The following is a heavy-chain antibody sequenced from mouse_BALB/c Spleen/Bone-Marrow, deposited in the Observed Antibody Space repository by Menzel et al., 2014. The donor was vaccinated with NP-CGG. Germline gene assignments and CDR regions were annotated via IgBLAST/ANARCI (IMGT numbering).Heavy chain of an antibody. CDR2: ISGGGSYT. CDR1: GFTFNSYG. V-gene: IGHV5-9-2*01. D-gene: IGHD2-4*01. J-gene: IGHJ3*01. CDR3: ARHAYYDQTEVSFVY. Sequence: DVMLVESGGGLVKSGGSLKLSCAASGFTFNSYGMSWVRQTPEKRPEWVATISGGGSYTFYPDSVKGRSTISRDNAKNNLYLQLSSLRSEDTALYYCARHAYYDQTEVSFVYWGQGTLVTVSA.